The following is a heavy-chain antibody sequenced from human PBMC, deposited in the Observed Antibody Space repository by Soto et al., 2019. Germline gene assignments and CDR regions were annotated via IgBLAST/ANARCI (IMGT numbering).Heavy chain of an antibody. J-gene: IGHJ6*02. CDR2: IKQDGSEK. D-gene: IGHD3-3*01. Sequence: GGSLRLSCAASGFTFSSYWMSWVRQAPGKGLEWVANIKQDGSEKYYVDSVKGRFTISRDNAKNSLYLQMNSLRAEDTAVYYCARGRPYYDFWSGYYPSSTYYYYYGMDVWGQGTTVTVSS. CDR1: GFTFSSYW. V-gene: IGHV3-7*01. CDR3: ARGRPYYDFWSGYYPSSTYYYYYGMDV.